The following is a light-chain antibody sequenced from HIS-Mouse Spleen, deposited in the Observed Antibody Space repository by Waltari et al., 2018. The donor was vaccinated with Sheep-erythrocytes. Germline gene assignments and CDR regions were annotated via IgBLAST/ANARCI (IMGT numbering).Light chain of an antibody. CDR3: SSYAGSNNYV. CDR1: SSDVGGYNY. J-gene: IGLJ1*01. V-gene: IGLV2-8*01. Sequence: QSALTQPPSASGSPGQSVTISCTGTSSDVGGYNYVSWYQQHPGKAPKLRIYEVSKRPAGYPNRVSGSKSDNAGALTVSGLQAEDEADYYCSSYAGSNNYVFGTGTKVTVL. CDR2: EVS.